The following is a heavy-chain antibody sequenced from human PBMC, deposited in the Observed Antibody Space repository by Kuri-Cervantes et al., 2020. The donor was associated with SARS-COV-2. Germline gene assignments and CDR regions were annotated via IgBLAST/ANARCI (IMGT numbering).Heavy chain of an antibody. CDR2: ISCDGSNK. V-gene: IGHV3-30-3*01. D-gene: IGHD2-21*02. J-gene: IGHJ5*02. CDR1: GFTFSSYA. Sequence: GESLKISCAASGFTFSSYAMHWVRQAPGKGLEWVAVISCDGSNKYYADSVKGRFTISRDNSKNTLYLQMNSLRAEDTAVYYCAREVVTPYNWFDPWGQGTLVTVSS. CDR3: AREVVTPYNWFDP.